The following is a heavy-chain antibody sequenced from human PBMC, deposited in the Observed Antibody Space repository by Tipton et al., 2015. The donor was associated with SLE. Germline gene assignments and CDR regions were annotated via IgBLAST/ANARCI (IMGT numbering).Heavy chain of an antibody. CDR2: IYYSGST. D-gene: IGHD2-21*01. CDR1: GGSISGYY. CDR3: ARDVAGSYCGGDCSDFYYHMDV. Sequence: TLSLTCTVSGGSISGYYWTWLRQPPGKGLEWIGYIYYSGSTNYNPSLKSRVTISVDTSKNQFSLKLSSVTAADTAVYYCARDVAGSYCGGDCSDFYYHMDVWGKGTTVTVSS. J-gene: IGHJ6*03. V-gene: IGHV4-59*01.